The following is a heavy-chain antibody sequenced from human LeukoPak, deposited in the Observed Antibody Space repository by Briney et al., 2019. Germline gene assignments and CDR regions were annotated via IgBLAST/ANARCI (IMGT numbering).Heavy chain of an antibody. V-gene: IGHV3-64D*06. CDR2: ISSNGGST. CDR3: VNPYCSGGSCYEGAFDY. CDR1: GFTVRSNY. J-gene: IGHJ4*02. D-gene: IGHD2-15*01. Sequence: GGSLRLSCAASGFTVRSNYMTWVRQAPGKGLEYVSAISSNGGSTYYADSVKGRFTISRDNSKNTLYLQMSSLRAEDTAVYYCVNPYCSGGSCYEGAFDYWGQGTLVTVSS.